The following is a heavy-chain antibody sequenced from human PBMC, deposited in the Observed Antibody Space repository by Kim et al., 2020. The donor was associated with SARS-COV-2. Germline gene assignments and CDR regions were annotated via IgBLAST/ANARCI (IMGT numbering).Heavy chain of an antibody. V-gene: IGHV3-48*03. D-gene: IGHD6-13*01. CDR1: GFTFSSYE. CDR3: ARGMVAAAGYYDYGMDV. CDR2: ISSSGSTI. Sequence: GGSLRLSCAASGFTFSSYEMNWVRQAPGKGLEWVSYISSSGSTIYYADSVKGRFTISRDNAKNSLYLQMNSLRAEDTAVYYCARGMVAAAGYYDYGMDVWGQGTTVTVSS. J-gene: IGHJ6*02.